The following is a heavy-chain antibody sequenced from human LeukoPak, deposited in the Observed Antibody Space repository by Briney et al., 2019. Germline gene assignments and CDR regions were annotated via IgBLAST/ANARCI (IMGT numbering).Heavy chain of an antibody. D-gene: IGHD6-13*01. Sequence: GGSLRLSCAASGSSLRNHIMTWVRQAPGKGLEWVSSLSFIDDSRYYADSVKGRFTISRDMSKDTLFLQMNSLRGDDTPVYYFAREGYTSGHAGAFDDWGQETMVTISS. CDR1: GSSLRNHI. J-gene: IGHJ3*01. CDR2: LSFIDDSR. CDR3: AREGYTSGHAGAFDD. V-gene: IGHV3-23*01.